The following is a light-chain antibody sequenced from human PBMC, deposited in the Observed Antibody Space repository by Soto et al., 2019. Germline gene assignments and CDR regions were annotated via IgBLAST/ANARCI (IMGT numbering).Light chain of an antibody. CDR1: QSVSSNY. V-gene: IGKV3-20*01. CDR3: QQYDSSPWT. Sequence: EIVLTQSPGTLSLSPGERATLSCRASQSVSSNYLAWYQQKPGQAPRPLIYGASSRATGIPDRFSGSGAGTDFTLTISRLESEDFALYYCQQYDSSPWTFGQGTEVDI. J-gene: IGKJ1*01. CDR2: GAS.